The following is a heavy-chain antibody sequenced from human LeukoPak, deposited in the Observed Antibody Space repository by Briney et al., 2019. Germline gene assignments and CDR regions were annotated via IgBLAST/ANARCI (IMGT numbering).Heavy chain of an antibody. CDR2: ISGSGGST. Sequence: GGSLRLSCAASGFTFSSYAMSWVRQAPGKGLEWVSAISGSGGSTYYADSVKGRFTISRDNSKNTLYLQMNSLRAEDTAVYYCARVVDGDYDAFDIWGQGTMVTVSS. D-gene: IGHD4-17*01. J-gene: IGHJ3*02. CDR1: GFTFSSYA. V-gene: IGHV3-23*01. CDR3: ARVVDGDYDAFDI.